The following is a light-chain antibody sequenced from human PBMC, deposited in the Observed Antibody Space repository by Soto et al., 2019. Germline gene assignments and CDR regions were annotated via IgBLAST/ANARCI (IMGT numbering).Light chain of an antibody. CDR3: SSYTSSSTPVV. J-gene: IGLJ2*01. CDR2: DVN. V-gene: IGLV2-14*03. Sequence: QSALTQPASVSGSPGQSITISCTGTSRDVGGYNYVSWYQQHPGKAPKLMIYDVNNRPSGVSNRFSGSKSGNTASLTISGLQAEDEADYYCSSYTSSSTPVVSGGGTKLTVL. CDR1: SRDVGGYNY.